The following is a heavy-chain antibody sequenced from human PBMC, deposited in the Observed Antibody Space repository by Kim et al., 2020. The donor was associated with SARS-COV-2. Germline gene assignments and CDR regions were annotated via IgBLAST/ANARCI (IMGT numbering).Heavy chain of an antibody. V-gene: IGHV3-15*01. J-gene: IGHJ4*02. CDR3: TTDPYDYVWGSVNSFDY. D-gene: IGHD3-16*01. Sequence: PVKGRFTISRYDSKNTLYLQMNSLKTEDTAVYYCTTDPYDYVWGSVNSFDYWGQGTLVTVSS.